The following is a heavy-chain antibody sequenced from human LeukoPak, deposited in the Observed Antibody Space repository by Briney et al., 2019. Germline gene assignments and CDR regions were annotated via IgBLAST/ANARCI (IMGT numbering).Heavy chain of an antibody. Sequence: GGSLRLSCAASGFTFNDYAIHWVRQAPGKGLEWVSLISGGGDSTYYADSVKGRFAISGDNSKNSLYLQMNSLSTEDTAFYYCVKDRPDYDFWTGYYDPHAFDIWGRGTMVTVSS. CDR1: GFTFNDYA. CDR2: ISGGGDST. D-gene: IGHD3-3*01. CDR3: VKDRPDYDFWTGYYDPHAFDI. V-gene: IGHV3-43*02. J-gene: IGHJ3*02.